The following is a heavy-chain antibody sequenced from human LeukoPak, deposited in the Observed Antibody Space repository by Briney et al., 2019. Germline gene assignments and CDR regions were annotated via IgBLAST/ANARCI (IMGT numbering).Heavy chain of an antibody. Sequence: PGGSLRLSCAASGFTFSSYEMNWVRQAPGKGLDWVSYISTSGSTIYYADSVKGRFTISRDNAKNSLYLQMNSLRAEDTAVYYCARDLLGYNYYYMDVWGKGTTVTVSS. CDR3: ARDLLGYNYYYMDV. J-gene: IGHJ6*03. CDR1: GFTFSSYE. D-gene: IGHD3-16*02. V-gene: IGHV3-48*03. CDR2: ISTSGSTI.